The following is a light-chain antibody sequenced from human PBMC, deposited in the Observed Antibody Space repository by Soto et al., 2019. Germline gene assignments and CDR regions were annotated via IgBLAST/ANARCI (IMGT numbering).Light chain of an antibody. V-gene: IGKV3-15*01. J-gene: IGKJ2*01. CDR2: GAS. Sequence: EIVMTQSPATLSVSPGERATLSCRASQSVGSNLAWYQQKPGQAPRLLIYGASTRASGIPARFSGSGSGTEFTLTISSLQSEDFAVYYCQQHSLWYTFGQVTKLEIK. CDR3: QQHSLWYT. CDR1: QSVGSN.